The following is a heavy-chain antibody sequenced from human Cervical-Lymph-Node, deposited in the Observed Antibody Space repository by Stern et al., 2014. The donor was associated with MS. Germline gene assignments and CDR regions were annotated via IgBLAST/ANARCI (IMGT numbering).Heavy chain of an antibody. Sequence: SGPALVKPTQTLTLTCTFSGFSLGTSGMCVSWIRQPPGKALEWLSLLDWDDDKYYNTSLKTRLTISKDTSRNQVVLTMTNMDPVDTATYFCARTTSVTTSFDSWGQGTLVTVSS. CDR2: LDWDDDK. CDR3: ARTTSVTTSFDS. CDR1: GFSLGTSGMC. D-gene: IGHD4-17*01. V-gene: IGHV2-70*01. J-gene: IGHJ4*02.